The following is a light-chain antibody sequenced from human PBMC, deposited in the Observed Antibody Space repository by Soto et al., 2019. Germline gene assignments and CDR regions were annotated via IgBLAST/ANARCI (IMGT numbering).Light chain of an antibody. Sequence: EIVMTQSPATLSVSPGESATLSCRASQSVNDDLAWYQQKPGQAPRLLIFGASSRATGIPARFSGSGSGTEFALTFSSLQSEDFAGYYCQQYSNWPPRLTFGGGTKVEIK. J-gene: IGKJ4*01. CDR2: GAS. CDR1: QSVNDD. V-gene: IGKV3-15*01. CDR3: QQYSNWPPRLT.